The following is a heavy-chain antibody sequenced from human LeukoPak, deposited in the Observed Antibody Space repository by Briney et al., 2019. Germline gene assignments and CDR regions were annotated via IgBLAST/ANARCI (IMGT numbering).Heavy chain of an antibody. V-gene: IGHV3-21*01. D-gene: IGHD1-26*01. CDR2: ISSSSSYI. Sequence: GGSLRLSCAASGFTFSGYSMNWVRQAPGKGLEWVSSISSSSSYIYYADSVKGRFTISRDNAKNSLYLQMNSLRAEDTAVYYCARVSESYPFDYWGQGTLVTVSS. CDR1: GFTFSGYS. CDR3: ARVSESYPFDY. J-gene: IGHJ4*02.